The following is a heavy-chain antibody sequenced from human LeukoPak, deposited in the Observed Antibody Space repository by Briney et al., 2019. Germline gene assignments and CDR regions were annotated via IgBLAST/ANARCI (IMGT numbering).Heavy chain of an antibody. J-gene: IGHJ6*02. CDR3: ARHHCSNGVCFYGMDV. CDR1: GGPSSSYY. Sequence: SETLSLTCTVPGGPSSSYYWSWIRQPPGQGLEWGGYIYYSWSTNHIPSLKSRVTIAVDTPKNQFSLKLSSVTAADTAVYYCARHHCSNGVCFYGMDVWGQGTTVTVSS. CDR2: IYYSWST. V-gene: IGHV4-59*01. D-gene: IGHD2-8*01.